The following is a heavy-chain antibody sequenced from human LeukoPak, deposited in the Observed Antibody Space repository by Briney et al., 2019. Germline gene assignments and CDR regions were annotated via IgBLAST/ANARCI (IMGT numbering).Heavy chain of an antibody. CDR1: GYSFTSYW. J-gene: IGHJ4*02. D-gene: IGHD3-22*01. V-gene: IGHV5-51*01. CDR2: IYPGDSDT. Sequence: GESLKISCKGSGYSFTSYWIGWVRQMTGKGLEWMGIIYPGDSDTRYSPSFQGQVTISADKSISTAYLQWSSLKASDTAMYYCARLGGYDSSDYYYGDFDYWGQGTLVTVSS. CDR3: ARLGGYDSSDYYYGDFDY.